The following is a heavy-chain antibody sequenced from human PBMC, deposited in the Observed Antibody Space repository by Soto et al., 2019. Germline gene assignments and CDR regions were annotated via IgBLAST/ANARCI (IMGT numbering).Heavy chain of an antibody. J-gene: IGHJ6*02. CDR3: GKSPGCYYYTRDV. V-gene: IGHV3-23*01. D-gene: IGHD3-10*01. CDR1: GFTFTGYA. Sequence: GGPLRLSCAASGFTFTGYAMTWFRQAPGQGLEWVSRITGSGTSTYYADSVKGRFIISRDNSKNTVSLHMNSLRADDTAVYYCGKSPGCYYYTRDVWGQGTTVTVSS. CDR2: ITGSGTST.